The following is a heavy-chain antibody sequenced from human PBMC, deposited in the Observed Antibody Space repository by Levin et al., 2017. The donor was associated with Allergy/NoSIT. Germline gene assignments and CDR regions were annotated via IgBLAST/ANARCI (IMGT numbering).Heavy chain of an antibody. J-gene: IGHJ5*02. Sequence: LSLTCAASGFTFRDYAMSWVRQTPGKGLEWVSVISGSGDATYYGDSVKGRFSISRDNSKNTLYLQMNSLRAEDTAVYYCAKDFGVPQGYCDTTTCFLGSWGQGTLVTVSS. V-gene: IGHV3-23*01. CDR2: ISGSGDAT. CDR3: AKDFGVPQGYCDTTTCFLGS. CDR1: GFTFRDYA. D-gene: IGHD2-2*01.